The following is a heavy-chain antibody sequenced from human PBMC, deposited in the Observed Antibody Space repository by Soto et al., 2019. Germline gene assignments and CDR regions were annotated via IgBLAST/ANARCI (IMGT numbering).Heavy chain of an antibody. Sequence: QVQLVQSGAEVKKPGSSVKVSCKASGGTFSSDTISWVRQAPGQGLEWMGRILPILGIANYAQKFQGRVTITAEKSTSTAYMELSSLRSEDTAVYYFARDLDSGYRSGWGQGTLVTVSS. CDR2: ILPILGIA. J-gene: IGHJ4*02. CDR3: ARDLDSGYRSG. CDR1: GGTFSSDT. D-gene: IGHD6-19*01. V-gene: IGHV1-69*02.